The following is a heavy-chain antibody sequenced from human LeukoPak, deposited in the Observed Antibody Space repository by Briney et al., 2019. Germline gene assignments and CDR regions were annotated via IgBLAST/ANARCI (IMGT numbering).Heavy chain of an antibody. D-gene: IGHD4-17*01. CDR1: GFTFSSYW. Sequence: GGSLRLSCAASGFTFSSYWMYWVRQAPGKGLVWVSRINPDGSSTSYADSVKGRFTISRDNAENTLYLQMNSLRAEDTAVYYCTSLVSYGPFDCWGQGTLVTVSS. CDR2: INPDGSST. V-gene: IGHV3-74*01. J-gene: IGHJ4*02. CDR3: TSLVSYGPFDC.